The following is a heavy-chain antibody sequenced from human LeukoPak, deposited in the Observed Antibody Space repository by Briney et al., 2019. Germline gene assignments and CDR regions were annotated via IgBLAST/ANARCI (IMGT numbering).Heavy chain of an antibody. CDR2: ISDIGSI. J-gene: IGHJ4*02. CDR3: AGHHPRNTVDF. D-gene: IGHD2/OR15-2a*01. Sequence: SETLSLTCTVSGGSISSYYWSWIRQPPGKGLEWIAYISDIGSINYNPSLKSRVTISLDTSKNRFSLKLSSVTAVDTAVYYCAGHHPRNTVDFWGQGTLVTVSS. V-gene: IGHV4-59*08. CDR1: GGSISSYY.